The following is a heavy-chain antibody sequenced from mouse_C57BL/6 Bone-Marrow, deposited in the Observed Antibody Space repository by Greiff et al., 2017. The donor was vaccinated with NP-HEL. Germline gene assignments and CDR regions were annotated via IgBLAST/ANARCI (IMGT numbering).Heavy chain of an antibody. Sequence: DVMLVESGGGLVKPGGSLKLSCAASGFTFSSYAMSWVRQTPEKRLEWVATISDGGSYTYYPDNVKGRFTISRDNAKNNLYLQMSHLKSEDTAMYYCARGYDYGILDYWGQGTTRTVSS. CDR3: ARGYDYGILDY. J-gene: IGHJ2*01. D-gene: IGHD1-1*01. CDR2: ISDGGSYT. V-gene: IGHV5-4*03. CDR1: GFTFSSYA.